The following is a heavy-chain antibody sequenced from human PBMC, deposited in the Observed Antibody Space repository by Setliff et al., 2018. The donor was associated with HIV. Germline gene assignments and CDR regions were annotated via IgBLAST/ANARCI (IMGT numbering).Heavy chain of an antibody. J-gene: IGHJ6*03. Sequence: PGGSLRLSCAASGFTFSHFWMQWVRQAPGEGLVCVSRMDGDGKYIFYADSVKGRFTISRDNAKNTLYLQMNSLRDEDTAVYYCARDRGSGTCRGCDYMDVWGKGTTVTVSS. V-gene: IGHV3-74*01. CDR2: MDGDGKYI. D-gene: IGHD3-3*01. CDR1: GFTFSHFW. CDR3: ARDRGSGTCRGCDYMDV.